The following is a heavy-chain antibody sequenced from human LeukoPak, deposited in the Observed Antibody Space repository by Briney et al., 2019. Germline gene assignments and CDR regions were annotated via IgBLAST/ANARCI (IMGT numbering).Heavy chain of an antibody. CDR2: IRSKANSYAT. CDR3: TRPSYDSSVSGVVY. CDR1: GFTFSGSA. J-gene: IGHJ4*02. V-gene: IGHV3-73*01. D-gene: IGHD3-22*01. Sequence: GGSLRLSCATSGFTFSGSAIHWVRQASGKGLEWVGRIRSKANSYATTDVASVKGRFTISRDDSKNTAYLEMSSLKTEDTAVYYCTRPSYDSSVSGVVYWGQGTLVTVSS.